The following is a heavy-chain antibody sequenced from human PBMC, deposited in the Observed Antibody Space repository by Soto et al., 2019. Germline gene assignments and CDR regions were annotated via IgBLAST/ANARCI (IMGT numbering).Heavy chain of an antibody. Sequence: QVQLVQSGAEVKKPGASVKVSCKASGYTFTSYGISWVRQAPGQGLEWMGWINAYNGNTKYAQKLQGRVTMTTDTSTRTAYIELRSLRSDDTAVYYCARDQEMAQFDYWGQGTLVTVSS. CDR1: GYTFTSYG. J-gene: IGHJ4*02. CDR3: ARDQEMAQFDY. CDR2: INAYNGNT. V-gene: IGHV1-18*01.